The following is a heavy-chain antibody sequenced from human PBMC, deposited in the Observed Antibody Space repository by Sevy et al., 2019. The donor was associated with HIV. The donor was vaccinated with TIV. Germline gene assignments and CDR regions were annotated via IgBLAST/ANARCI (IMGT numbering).Heavy chain of an antibody. J-gene: IGHJ3*02. CDR2: IYSGGSP. CDR1: GFTVSSNY. V-gene: IGHV3-53*01. CDR3: ARNELGDAFDI. Sequence: GGSLRLSCAASGFTVSSNYMSWVRQAPGKGLEWVSVIYSGGSPYYADSVKGRFTISRDNSKNTLYLQMNSLRAEDTAMYYCARNELGDAFDIWGQGTMVTVSS. D-gene: IGHD7-27*01.